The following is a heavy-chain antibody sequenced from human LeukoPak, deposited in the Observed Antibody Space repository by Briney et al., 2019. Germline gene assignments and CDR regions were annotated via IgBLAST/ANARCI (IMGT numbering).Heavy chain of an antibody. J-gene: IGHJ4*02. D-gene: IGHD5-18*01. CDR2: IYYSGST. CDR1: GGSISSGGYY. Sequence: SETLSLTCTVSGGSISSGGYYWSWIRQHPGKGLEWIGYIYYSGSTYYNPSLKSRVTISVDTSKNQFSLKLSSVAAADTAVYYCARARSHSYGYPVLDYWGQGTLVTVSS. V-gene: IGHV4-31*03. CDR3: ARARSHSYGYPVLDY.